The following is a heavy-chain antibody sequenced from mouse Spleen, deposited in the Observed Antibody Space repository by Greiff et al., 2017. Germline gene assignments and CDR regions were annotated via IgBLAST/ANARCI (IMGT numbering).Heavy chain of an antibody. D-gene: IGHD2-4*01. CDR2: ISSGGGNT. V-gene: IGHV5-9*04. J-gene: IGHJ3*01. CDR3: ARGDYDAAFAY. CDR1: GFTFSSYT. Sequence: EVQLVESGGGLVKPGGSLKLSCAASGFTFSSYTMSWVRQTPAKRLEWVATISSGGGNTYYPDSVKGRFTISRDNARNTLYLQMSSLRSEDTAMYYCARGDYDAAFAYWGQGTLVTVSA.